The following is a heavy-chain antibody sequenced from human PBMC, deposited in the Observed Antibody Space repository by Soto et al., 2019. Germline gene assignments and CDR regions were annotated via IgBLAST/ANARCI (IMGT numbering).Heavy chain of an antibody. CDR1: GFSLSTSGVG. J-gene: IGHJ4*02. D-gene: IGHD6-19*01. Sequence: QITLKESGPTLVKPTQTLTLTCTFPGFSLSTSGVGVGWIRQPPGKALEWLALIYWDDDKRYSPSLQSRLTITMVTSKNQVVLTMANMDPVDTATYYCAHRPLAVASPYYFDYWGQGTLVTVSS. V-gene: IGHV2-5*02. CDR3: AHRPLAVASPYYFDY. CDR2: IYWDDDK.